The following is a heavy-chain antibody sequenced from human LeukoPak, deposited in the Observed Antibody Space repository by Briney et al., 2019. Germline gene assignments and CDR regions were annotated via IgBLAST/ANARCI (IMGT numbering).Heavy chain of an antibody. CDR2: IYSSGII. Sequence: SETLSLTCTVSGGSISSYYWSWIRQPAGKAPEWIGRIYSSGIINYNPSLKSRVTMSLDNSKNQLSLKLSYATAADTAVYYCARDTGKSGYPDYWGQGTLVTVSS. CDR1: GGSISSYY. J-gene: IGHJ4*02. D-gene: IGHD3-3*01. V-gene: IGHV4-4*07. CDR3: ARDTGKSGYPDY.